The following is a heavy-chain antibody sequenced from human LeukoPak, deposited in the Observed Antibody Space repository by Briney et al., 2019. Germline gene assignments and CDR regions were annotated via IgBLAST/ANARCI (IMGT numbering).Heavy chain of an antibody. CDR3: ARDGYSGRRYYYYYMDV. CDR1: GYTFTSYG. V-gene: IGHV1-18*01. D-gene: IGHD6-13*01. CDR2: ISAYNGNT. Sequence: ASVKVSCKASGYTFTSYGISWVRQAPGQGLEWMGWISAYNGNTNYAQKLQGRVTMTTDTSTSTAYMELRSLRSDDTAVYYCARDGYSGRRYYYYYMDVWGKGTTVTVSS. J-gene: IGHJ6*03.